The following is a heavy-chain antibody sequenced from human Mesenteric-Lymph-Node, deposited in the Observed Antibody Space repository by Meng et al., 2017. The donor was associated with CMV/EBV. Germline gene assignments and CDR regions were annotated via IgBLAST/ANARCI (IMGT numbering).Heavy chain of an antibody. D-gene: IGHD3-16*01. CDR1: GGTFSSYA. CDR3: ARPFNTWDYRHYYGMDI. J-gene: IGHJ6*02. Sequence: SVKVSCKASGGTFSSYAINWVRQAPGQGPEWMGGITPILGIAYYAPKFQGLVTISADMSTNTAYLELSSLRSEDTAVYYCARPFNTWDYRHYYGMDIWGQGTTVTVSS. CDR2: ITPILGIA. V-gene: IGHV1-69*10.